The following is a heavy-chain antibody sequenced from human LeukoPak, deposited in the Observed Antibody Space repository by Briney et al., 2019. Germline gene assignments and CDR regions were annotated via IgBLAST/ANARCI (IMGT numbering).Heavy chain of an antibody. CDR3: ARGRNPDY. Sequence: SETLSLTCAVYGGSFSGYYWSWIRQPPGKGLEWIGEINHSGSTNYNPSLKSRVTISVDTSKNQFSLKLSSVTAADTAVYYCARGRNPDYWGQGTLVTVSS. V-gene: IGHV4-34*01. CDR2: INHSGST. J-gene: IGHJ4*02. D-gene: IGHD1-14*01. CDR1: GGSFSGYY.